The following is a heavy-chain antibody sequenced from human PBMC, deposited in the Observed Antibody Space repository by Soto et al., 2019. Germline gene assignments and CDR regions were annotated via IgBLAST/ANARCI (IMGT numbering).Heavy chain of an antibody. J-gene: IGHJ4*02. CDR2: IYYSGST. CDR3: AAREGNVDTAMATGY. Sequence: SETLSLTCTVSGGSISSGGYYWGWIRQHPGKGLEWIGYIYYSGSTYYNPSLKSRVTISVDTSKNQFSLKLSSVTAADTAVYYCAAREGNVDTAMATGYWGQGTLVTVSS. V-gene: IGHV4-31*03. CDR1: GGSISSGGYY. D-gene: IGHD5-18*01.